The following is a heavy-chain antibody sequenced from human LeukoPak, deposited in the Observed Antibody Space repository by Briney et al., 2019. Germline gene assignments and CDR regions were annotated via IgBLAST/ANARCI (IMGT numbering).Heavy chain of an antibody. CDR1: GFTFSTYW. Sequence: PGGSLRLSCAASGFTFSTYWMNWVRQAPGKGLEWVSYISSSSSTIYYADSVKGRFTISRDNAKNSLYLQMNSLRDEDTAVYYCARVHQPAPTLRFIYGMDVWGQGTTVTVSS. V-gene: IGHV3-48*02. J-gene: IGHJ6*02. CDR3: ARVHQPAPTLRFIYGMDV. CDR2: ISSSSSTI. D-gene: IGHD3-3*01.